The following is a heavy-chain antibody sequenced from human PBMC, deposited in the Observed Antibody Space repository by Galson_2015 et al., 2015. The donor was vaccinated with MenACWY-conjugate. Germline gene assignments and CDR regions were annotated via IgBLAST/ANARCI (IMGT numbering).Heavy chain of an antibody. CDR2: SGGRP. V-gene: IGHV3-23*01. J-gene: IGHJ4*02. Sequence: SGGRPYYADSVKGRFTISRDNSKNTLYLQMNNLRAEDTALYYCVKGIAVDGMWYFDYWGQGTLVTVSS. CDR3: VKGIAVDGMWYFDY. D-gene: IGHD6-19*01.